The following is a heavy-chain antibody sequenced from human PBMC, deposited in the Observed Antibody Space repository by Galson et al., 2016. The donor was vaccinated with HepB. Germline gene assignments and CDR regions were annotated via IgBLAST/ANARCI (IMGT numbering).Heavy chain of an antibody. Sequence: PALVKPTQTLTLTCTFSGFSLTTSGVAVGWVRQPPGKALEWLALIYWDDDKRYSPSLKSRLTITKDTSKNRVVLTMTNVDPVDTATYYCAHTLGGYVDFDYWGQGALVTVSS. CDR1: GFSLTTSGVA. V-gene: IGHV2-5*02. CDR3: AHTLGGYVDFDY. J-gene: IGHJ4*02. CDR2: IYWDDDK. D-gene: IGHD5-12*01.